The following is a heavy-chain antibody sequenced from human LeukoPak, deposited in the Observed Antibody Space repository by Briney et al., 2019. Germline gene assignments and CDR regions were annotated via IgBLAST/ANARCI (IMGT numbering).Heavy chain of an antibody. D-gene: IGHD3-10*01. CDR3: ARGSPYGSGSWAYYFDY. J-gene: IGHJ4*02. CDR2: IYYSGST. V-gene: IGHV4-59*01. CDR1: GGSISSYY. Sequence: SETLSLTCTVSGGSISSYYWSWIRQPPGKGLEWIGYIYYSGSTNCNPSLKSRVTISVDTSKNQFSLKLSSVTAADTAVYYCARGSPYGSGSWAYYFDYWGQGTLDTVSS.